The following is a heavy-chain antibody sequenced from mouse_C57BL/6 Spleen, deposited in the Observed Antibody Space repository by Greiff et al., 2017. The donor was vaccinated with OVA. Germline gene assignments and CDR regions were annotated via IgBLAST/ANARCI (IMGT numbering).Heavy chain of an antibody. CDR2: INPNNGGT. CDR1: GYTFTDYY. D-gene: IGHD1-1*01. CDR3: ARAYYYGSDWYFDV. Sequence: EVQLQQSGPELVKPGASVKISCKASGYTFTDYYMNWVKQSHGKSLEWIGDINPNNGGTSYNQKFKGKATLTVDKSSSTAYMELRSLTSEDSAVYYCARAYYYGSDWYFDVWGTGTTVTVSS. V-gene: IGHV1-26*01. J-gene: IGHJ1*03.